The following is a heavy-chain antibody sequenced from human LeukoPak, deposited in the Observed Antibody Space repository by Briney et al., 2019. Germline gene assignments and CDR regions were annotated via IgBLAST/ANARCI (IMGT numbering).Heavy chain of an antibody. Sequence: GGSLRLSCAASGFTFSSYGMHWVRQAPGKGLEWVAVISYDGSNKYYADSVKGRFTISRDNSKNTLYLQMNSLRAEDTAVYYCAKQACSGGSCYLYYYYGMDVWGQGTTVTVSS. CDR1: GFTFSSYG. D-gene: IGHD2-15*01. V-gene: IGHV3-30*18. CDR2: ISYDGSNK. CDR3: AKQACSGGSCYLYYYYGMDV. J-gene: IGHJ6*02.